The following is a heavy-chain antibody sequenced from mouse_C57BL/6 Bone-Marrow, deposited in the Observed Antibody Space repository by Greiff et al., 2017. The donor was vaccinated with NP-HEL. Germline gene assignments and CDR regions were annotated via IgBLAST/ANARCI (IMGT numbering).Heavy chain of an antibody. CDR3: ARLGILLLYFDY. CDR2: INPGSGGT. Sequence: VKLMESGAELVRPGTSVKVSCKASGYAFTNYLIEWVKQRPGQGLEWIGVINPGSGGTNYNEKFKGKATLTADKSSSTAYMQLSSLTSEDSAVYFCARLGILLLYFDYWGQGTTLTVSS. CDR1: GYAFTNYL. J-gene: IGHJ2*01. D-gene: IGHD1-1*01. V-gene: IGHV1-54*01.